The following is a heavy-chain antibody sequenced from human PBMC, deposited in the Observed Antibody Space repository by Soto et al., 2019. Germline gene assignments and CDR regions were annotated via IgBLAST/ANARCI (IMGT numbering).Heavy chain of an antibody. V-gene: IGHV1-3*05. Sequence: QVQLVQSGAEEKKPGASVKVSCKASGYTFTSYAMHWVRQAPGQRLEWMGWINAGNGNTKYSQKFQGRVTITRDTPXSXAYXELSSLRSEDTAVYYCASSYCSGGSCYDYSYGMDVWGQGTTVTVSS. CDR2: INAGNGNT. CDR3: ASSYCSGGSCYDYSYGMDV. CDR1: GYTFTSYA. J-gene: IGHJ6*02. D-gene: IGHD2-15*01.